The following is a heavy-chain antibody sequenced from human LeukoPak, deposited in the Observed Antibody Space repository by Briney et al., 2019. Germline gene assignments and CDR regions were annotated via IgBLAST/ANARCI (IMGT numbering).Heavy chain of an antibody. CDR2: IKSKTDGGTT. V-gene: IGHV3-15*01. D-gene: IGHD3-10*01. Sequence: GGSLRLSCAVSGFTFSTYAMSWVRQAPGKGLEWVGRIKSKTDGGTTDYAAPVKGRFTISRDDSKNTLFLQMNSLKTEDTAVYYCTGWLGDYCGQGTLVTVSS. CDR3: TGWLGDY. J-gene: IGHJ4*02. CDR1: GFTFSTYA.